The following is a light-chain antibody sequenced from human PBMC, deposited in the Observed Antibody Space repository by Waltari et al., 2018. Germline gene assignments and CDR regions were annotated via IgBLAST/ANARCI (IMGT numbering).Light chain of an antibody. V-gene: IGKV1-5*03. CDR1: QSISSW. J-gene: IGKJ1*01. CDR2: KAS. CDR3: QRYDSHSGM. Sequence: DIQMTQSPSTLAAAVVDRVTITCRASQSISSWLAWYQQKPGKAPKLLIYKASSLESGDPSRSSGSGPRTAFPLTISSLQPDASAPYYCQRYDSHSGMFGQRTKGEIK.